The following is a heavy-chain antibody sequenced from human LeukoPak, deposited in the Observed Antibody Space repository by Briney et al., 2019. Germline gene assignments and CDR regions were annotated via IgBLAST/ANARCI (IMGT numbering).Heavy chain of an antibody. CDR1: GYTFTSYD. D-gene: IGHD6-13*01. J-gene: IGHJ6*02. V-gene: IGHV1-8*01. Sequence: GASVKVSCRASGYTFTSYDINWVRQATGQGLEWMGWMNPNSGNTGYAQKFQGRVTMTRNTSISTAYMELSSLRSEDTAVYYCVRSYSSSWWGVAYYGMDVWGQGTTVTVSS. CDR2: MNPNSGNT. CDR3: VRSYSSSWWGVAYYGMDV.